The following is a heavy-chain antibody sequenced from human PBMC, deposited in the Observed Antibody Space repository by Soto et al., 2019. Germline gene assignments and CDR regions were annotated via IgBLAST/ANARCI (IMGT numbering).Heavy chain of an antibody. V-gene: IGHV4-61*01. CDR3: ALWLAYPSNDDYYYYGMDV. D-gene: IGHD1-1*01. Sequence: KPSETLFLTCTVSGGSVSSGSYYWSWIRQPPGKGLEWIGYIYYSVSTNYSPSLNSRVTISVDTSKNQFSLKLSSVTAADTAVYYCALWLAYPSNDDYYYYGMDVWGQGTTVTVSS. CDR1: GGSVSSGSYY. J-gene: IGHJ6*02. CDR2: IYYSVST.